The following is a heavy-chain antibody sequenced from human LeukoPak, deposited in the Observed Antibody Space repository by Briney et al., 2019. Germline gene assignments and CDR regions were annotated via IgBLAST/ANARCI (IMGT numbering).Heavy chain of an antibody. CDR3: APWEPRGHYYMDV. CDR2: ITGSGGST. Sequence: PGGSLRLSCAASGFTFSSYAISWARQAPGKGLEWVSAITGSGGSTYYADSVQGRFTISRDNSRNTLYLQMNSLRAEDTAVYYCAPWEPRGHYYMDVWGKGTTVTVSS. V-gene: IGHV3-23*01. CDR1: GFTFSSYA. D-gene: IGHD1-26*01. J-gene: IGHJ6*03.